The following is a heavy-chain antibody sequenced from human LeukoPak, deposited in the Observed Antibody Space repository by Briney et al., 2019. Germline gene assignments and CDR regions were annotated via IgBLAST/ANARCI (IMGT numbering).Heavy chain of an antibody. D-gene: IGHD5-12*01. Sequence: SETLSLTCTVSGGSISSYYWSWIRQPPGKGLEWIGYIYYSGSTNYNPSLKSRVTISVDGSKNQFSLKLSSVTAADTAVYYCARVSGYDWESFYDYWGQGTLVTVSS. CDR2: IYYSGST. V-gene: IGHV4-59*12. CDR1: GGSISSYY. CDR3: ARVSGYDWESFYDY. J-gene: IGHJ4*02.